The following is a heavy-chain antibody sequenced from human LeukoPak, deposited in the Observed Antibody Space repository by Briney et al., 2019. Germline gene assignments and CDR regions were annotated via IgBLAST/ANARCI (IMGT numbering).Heavy chain of an antibody. CDR3: VRDPIRGPPDYFDY. V-gene: IGHV3-30-3*01. CDR1: GFAFSNYP. D-gene: IGHD1-14*01. J-gene: IGHJ4*02. CDR2: TSPDESHE. Sequence: GGSLRLSCAASGFAFSNYPMHWVRQAPGKGLEWVAVTSPDESHEYYADSVQGRFTISRDNSRSTLYVQMDSLRVEDTAIYYCVRDPIRGPPDYFDYWGQGTLVTVSS.